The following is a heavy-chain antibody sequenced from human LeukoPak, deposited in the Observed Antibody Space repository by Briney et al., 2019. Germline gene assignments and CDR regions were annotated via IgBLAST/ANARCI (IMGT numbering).Heavy chain of an antibody. V-gene: IGHV7-4-1*02. CDR2: INTNTGNP. CDR3: AREMIVVAVGGY. D-gene: IGHD3-22*01. CDR1: GSTLISYA. Sequence: GPSVKVSCKPSGSTLISYALNGVRKPPEQGLEWLGWINTNTGNPTYAQGFTGRFVFSLDTSVSTAYLQISSLKAEDTAVYYCAREMIVVAVGGYWGQGTLVTVSS. J-gene: IGHJ4*02.